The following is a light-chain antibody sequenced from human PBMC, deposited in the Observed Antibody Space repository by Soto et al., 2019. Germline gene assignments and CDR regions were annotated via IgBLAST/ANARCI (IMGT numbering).Light chain of an antibody. CDR2: GTS. CDR1: QSVSSNS. CDR3: QQDGDSPPT. Sequence: IVLTQSPGTLSLSPGESATLSCRASQSVSSNSLAWYRRNPGQPPSLLIYGTSTRTTDIPRRFSGSGSGTDFTLTITRLEPEDFAAYFCQQDGDSPPTFGQGTKVEVK. V-gene: IGKV3-20*01. J-gene: IGKJ1*01.